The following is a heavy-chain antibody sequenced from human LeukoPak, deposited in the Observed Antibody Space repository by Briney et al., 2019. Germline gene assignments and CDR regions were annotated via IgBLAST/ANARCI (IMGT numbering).Heavy chain of an antibody. D-gene: IGHD2-2*01. CDR2: IYTSGST. CDR1: GGSISSGSYY. Sequence: SETLSLNCTVSGGSISSGSYYWRWIRQPAGKGLEWIGRIYTSGSTNHNPSLKSRVTISVDTSKNQFSLKLSSVTAADTALYYCARDSLLPSAMGYYYMDVWGKGTTVTVSS. J-gene: IGHJ6*03. CDR3: ARDSLLPSAMGYYYMDV. V-gene: IGHV4-61*02.